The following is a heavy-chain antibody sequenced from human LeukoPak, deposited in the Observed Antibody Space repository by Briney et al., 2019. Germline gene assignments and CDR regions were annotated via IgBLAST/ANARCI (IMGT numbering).Heavy chain of an antibody. CDR3: ARDYYYDSSGYSFDY. CDR1: GYTFTSYG. V-gene: IGHV1-18*01. J-gene: IGHJ4*02. D-gene: IGHD3-22*01. CDR2: ISAYNGNT. Sequence: GASVKVSCKASGYTFTSYGISWVRQAPGQGLEWMGWISAYNGNTNYAQKLQGRDTMTTDTSTSTAYMELRSLRSDDTAVYYCARDYYYDSSGYSFDYWGQGTLVTVSS.